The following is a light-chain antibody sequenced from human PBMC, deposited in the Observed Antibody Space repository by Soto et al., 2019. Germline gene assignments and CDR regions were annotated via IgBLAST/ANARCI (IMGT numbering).Light chain of an antibody. CDR3: QHRSIWPLT. V-gene: IGKV3-11*01. J-gene: IGKJ4*01. Sequence: EIVLTQSPATLSLSPGERATLSCRASQSVSRHLAWYQQRPGQTPRLIIYDASIRATDIPARFSGSGSATDFTLTSTSLEPEDFAVYYCQHRSIWPLTCGGGTKVEI. CDR1: QSVSRH. CDR2: DAS.